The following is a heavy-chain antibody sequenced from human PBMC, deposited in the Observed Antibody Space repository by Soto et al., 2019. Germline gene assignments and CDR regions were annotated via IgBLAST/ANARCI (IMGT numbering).Heavy chain of an antibody. Sequence: QVQLVESGGGVVQPGRSLRLSCAASGFTFSSYAMHWVRQAPGKGLEWVAVISYDGSNKYYADSVKGRFTISRDNSKNTLYLQMNSLRAEDTAVYYCARNHYYDSSGWIKDAFDIWGQGTMVTVSS. J-gene: IGHJ3*02. D-gene: IGHD3-22*01. V-gene: IGHV3-30-3*01. CDR3: ARNHYYDSSGWIKDAFDI. CDR2: ISYDGSNK. CDR1: GFTFSSYA.